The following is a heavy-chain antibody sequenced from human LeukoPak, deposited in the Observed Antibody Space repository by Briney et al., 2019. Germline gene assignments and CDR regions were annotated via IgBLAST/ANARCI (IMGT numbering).Heavy chain of an antibody. CDR2: IRGDGV. D-gene: IGHD6-13*01. CDR1: GFTFAIYH. V-gene: IGHV3-23*01. J-gene: IGHJ3*02. Sequence: PGGSLRLSCAASGFTFAIYHMSWVRQAPGKGLEWVATIRGDGVYYADSVKGRFTISRDDSKNTVYVQMNSLRAEDTAVYYCAKSRVEVAGTGVFDTWGRGTLVAVFS. CDR3: AKSRVEVAGTGVFDT.